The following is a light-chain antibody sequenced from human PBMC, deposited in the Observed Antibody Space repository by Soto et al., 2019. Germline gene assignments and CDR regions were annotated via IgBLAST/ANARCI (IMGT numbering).Light chain of an antibody. CDR3: QKDDSAPSLT. J-gene: IGKJ4*01. Sequence: DIPMTQSPSSLSASVGDRVTVTCRASQGIASYLAWYQQKPGKVPKLLIYAASTLQPGVPSRFSGSGSGTDFTLTISSLPPEDVATYYCQKDDSAPSLTFGGGTKVEIK. CDR2: AAS. V-gene: IGKV1-27*01. CDR1: QGIASY.